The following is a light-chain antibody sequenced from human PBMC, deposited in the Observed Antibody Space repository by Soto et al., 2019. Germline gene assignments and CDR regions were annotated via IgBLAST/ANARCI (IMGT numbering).Light chain of an antibody. J-gene: IGKJ5*01. CDR1: QSLTSS. V-gene: IGKV3-11*01. Sequence: EIVLTQSPATLSLSPGDRATLSCRASQSLTSSLAWYQQKPGQAPRLLIFDASNRATGIPARFSGSGSGTDFTLTISSLEPEDFAVYYCQQRSNWITFGQGTRLEIK. CDR2: DAS. CDR3: QQRSNWIT.